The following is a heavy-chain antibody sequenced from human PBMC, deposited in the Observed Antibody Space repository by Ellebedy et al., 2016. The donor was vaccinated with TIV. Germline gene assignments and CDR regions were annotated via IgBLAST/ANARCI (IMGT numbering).Heavy chain of an antibody. CDR1: GFTFSNYG. D-gene: IGHD3-22*01. V-gene: IGHV3-64D*06. J-gene: IGHJ4*02. Sequence: GESLKISCSASGFTFSNYGMSWVRQGPGKGLEYVSAITSDGGSTYCADSVKGRCTISRDNSKNTRYLQMSSLRAEDTAIYYCVVRLPMIIWGQGTLVTVSS. CDR3: VVRLPMII. CDR2: ITSDGGST.